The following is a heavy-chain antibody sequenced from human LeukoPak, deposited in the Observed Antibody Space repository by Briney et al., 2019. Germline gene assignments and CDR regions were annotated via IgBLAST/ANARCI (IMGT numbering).Heavy chain of an antibody. Sequence: GGSLRLSCAASGFTFGSYAMSWVRQAPGKGLEWVSAISGSGGSTYYADSVKGRFTISRDNSKNTLYLQMNSLRAEDTPVYYCAKRTNWNDGYFDYWGQGTLVTVSS. CDR2: ISGSGGST. CDR1: GFTFGSYA. J-gene: IGHJ4*02. V-gene: IGHV3-23*01. D-gene: IGHD1-1*01. CDR3: AKRTNWNDGYFDY.